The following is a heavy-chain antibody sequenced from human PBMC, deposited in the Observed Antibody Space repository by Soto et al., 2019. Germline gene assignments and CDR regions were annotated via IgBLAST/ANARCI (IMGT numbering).Heavy chain of an antibody. V-gene: IGHV3-23*01. CDR2: ISGSGYNS. Sequence: EVQLLESGGDLVQPGGSLRLSCAASGFTFSKYAMTWARQAPGKGLEWVSAISGSGYNSYYADSVDGRFTISRDNSKNTLFLQMASLRVEDTAVYYCANGVEGSSLYFDYWGQGTLVTVSS. D-gene: IGHD6-13*01. CDR3: ANGVEGSSLYFDY. CDR1: GFTFSKYA. J-gene: IGHJ4*02.